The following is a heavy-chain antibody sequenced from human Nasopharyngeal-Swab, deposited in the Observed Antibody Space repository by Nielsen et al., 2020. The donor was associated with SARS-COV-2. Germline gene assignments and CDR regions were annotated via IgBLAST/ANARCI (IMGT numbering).Heavy chain of an antibody. J-gene: IGHJ6*03. CDR3: AKDGRVDIVATGYYYYYMDV. CDR1: GFTFSSYG. Sequence: LSLTCAASGFTFSSYGMHWVRQAPGKGLEWVAVISYDGSNKYYADSVKGRFTISRDNSKNTLYLQMNSLRAEDTAVYYCAKDGRVDIVATGYYYYYMDVWGKGTTVTVSS. CDR2: ISYDGSNK. D-gene: IGHD5-12*01. V-gene: IGHV3-30*18.